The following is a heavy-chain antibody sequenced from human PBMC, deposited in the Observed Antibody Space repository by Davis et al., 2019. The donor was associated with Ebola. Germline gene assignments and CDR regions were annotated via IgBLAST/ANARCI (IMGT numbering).Heavy chain of an antibody. CDR1: GGTFSNYA. Sequence: SVKVSCKASGGTFSNYAINWVRQAPGQGLEWMGGIIPIFGTANYAQKFRDRVTITADESTNTAYMELSSLRSEDTAVYYCARDLGSGSYFFFYWGQGTLVTVSS. V-gene: IGHV1-69*13. J-gene: IGHJ4*02. CDR2: IIPIFGTA. CDR3: ARDLGSGSYFFFY. D-gene: IGHD1-26*01.